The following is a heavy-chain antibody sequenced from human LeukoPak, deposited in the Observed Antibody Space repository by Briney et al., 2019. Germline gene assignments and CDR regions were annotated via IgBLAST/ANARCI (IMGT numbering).Heavy chain of an antibody. D-gene: IGHD5-18*01. J-gene: IGHJ3*02. V-gene: IGHV3-11*01. CDR3: AREGRIQLWGSGVSAAFDI. Sequence: PGGSLRLSCAASGFTFSDYYMSWIRQAPGKGLEWVSYISSSGSTIYYADSVKGRFTISRDNAKNSLYLQMNSLRAEDTAVYDCAREGRIQLWGSGVSAAFDIWGQGTMVTVSS. CDR2: ISSSGSTI. CDR1: GFTFSDYY.